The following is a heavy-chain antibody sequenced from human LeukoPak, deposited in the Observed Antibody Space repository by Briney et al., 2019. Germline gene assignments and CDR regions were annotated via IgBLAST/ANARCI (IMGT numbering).Heavy chain of an antibody. CDR1: GFTFSNYA. J-gene: IGHJ3*02. Sequence: GGSLRLSCAASGFTFSNYAMSWVRQAPGKGLEWVSAISGSASSTYHADSVKGRFTISRDNSKNTLYLQMNSLRAEDTAVYYCAKDGSYFFVSNAFDIWGQGTMVTVSS. CDR2: ISGSASST. D-gene: IGHD1-26*01. V-gene: IGHV3-23*01. CDR3: AKDGSYFFVSNAFDI.